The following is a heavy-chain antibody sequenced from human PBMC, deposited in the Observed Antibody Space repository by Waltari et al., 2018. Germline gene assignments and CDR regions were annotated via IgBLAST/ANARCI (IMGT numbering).Heavy chain of an antibody. D-gene: IGHD6-19*01. CDR3: ARERKWKQWLVPDY. Sequence: QVQLVQSGAAVKKPGASVKVSCKASGYTFTGYYMHWVRQAPGQGLEWMGWMKPNSSGKNDAKKFQGRVTMTRDTSISTAYMELSRLRYDDTAVYYCARERKWKQWLVPDYWGQGTLVTVSS. CDR2: MKPNSSGK. CDR1: GYTFTGYY. V-gene: IGHV1-2*02. J-gene: IGHJ4*02.